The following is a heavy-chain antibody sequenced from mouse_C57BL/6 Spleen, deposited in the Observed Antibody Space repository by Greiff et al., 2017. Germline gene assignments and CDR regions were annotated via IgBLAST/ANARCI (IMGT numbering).Heavy chain of an antibody. V-gene: IGHV1-50*01. Sequence: QVQLQQPGAELVKPGASVKLSCKASGYTFTSYWMQWVKQRPGQGLEWIGEIDPSDSYTNYNQKFKGKATLTVDTSSSTAYMQLSSLTSEDSAVYYCARRRTGGHWYFDVWGTGTTVTVSS. CDR3: ARRRTGGHWYFDV. CDR1: GYTFTSYW. D-gene: IGHD4-1*01. CDR2: IDPSDSYT. J-gene: IGHJ1*03.